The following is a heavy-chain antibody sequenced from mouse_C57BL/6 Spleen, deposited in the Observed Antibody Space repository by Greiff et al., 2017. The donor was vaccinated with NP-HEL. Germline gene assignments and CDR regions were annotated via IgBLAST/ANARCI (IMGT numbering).Heavy chain of an antibody. V-gene: IGHV5-9-1*02. Sequence: EVKLMESGEGLVKPGGSLKLSCAASGFTFSSYAMSWVRQTPEKRLEWVAYISSGGDYIYYADTVKGRFTISRDNARNTLYLQMSSLKSEDTAMYYCTREGFPDYYAMDYWGQGTSVTVSS. CDR3: TREGFPDYYAMDY. J-gene: IGHJ4*01. CDR2: ISSGGDYI. CDR1: GFTFSSYA.